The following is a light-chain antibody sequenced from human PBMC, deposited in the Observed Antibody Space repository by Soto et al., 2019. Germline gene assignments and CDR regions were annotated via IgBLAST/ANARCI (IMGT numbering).Light chain of an antibody. J-gene: IGLJ1*01. Sequence: QSVLTQPPSVSGAPGQRVTISCTGSGSNIGAGYDVHWYQQLPGTAPKLVIYGNNNRPSGIPDRFSGSKSGTSASLAITGLQAGDEADYYCKSYDSGLRALYVFGTGTKVTVL. CDR3: KSYDSGLRALYV. V-gene: IGLV1-40*01. CDR1: GSNIGAGYD. CDR2: GNN.